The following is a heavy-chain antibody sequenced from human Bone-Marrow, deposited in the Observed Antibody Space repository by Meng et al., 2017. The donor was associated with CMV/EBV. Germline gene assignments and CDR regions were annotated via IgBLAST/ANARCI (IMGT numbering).Heavy chain of an antibody. J-gene: IGHJ6*01. V-gene: IGHV1-8*02. Sequence: ASVKVSCKASGYTFTSYGISWVRQATGQGLEWMGWMNPNSGNTGYAQKFQGRVTMTRNTSISTAYMELSSLRSEDTAVYYCAREGSDSSSWYHLYYYYGMDVWGQGNTVNVDS. CDR1: GYTFTSYG. CDR3: AREGSDSSSWYHLYYYYGMDV. CDR2: MNPNSGNT. D-gene: IGHD6-13*01.